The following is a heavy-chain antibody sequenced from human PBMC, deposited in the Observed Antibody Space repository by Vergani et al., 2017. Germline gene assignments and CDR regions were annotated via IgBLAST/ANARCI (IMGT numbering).Heavy chain of an antibody. CDR2: IYTSGST. CDR1: GGSISSYY. V-gene: IGHV4-4*07. CDR3: ARDRYYDSSGYSPWYYYYYMDV. J-gene: IGHJ6*03. Sequence: QVQLQESGPGLVKPSETLSLTCTVSGGSISSYYWSWIRQPAGKGLEWIGRIYTSGSTNYNPSLKSRVTMSVDTSKNQFSLKLSSVTAADTAVYYCARDRYYDSSGYSPWYYYYYMDVWGKGP. D-gene: IGHD3-22*01.